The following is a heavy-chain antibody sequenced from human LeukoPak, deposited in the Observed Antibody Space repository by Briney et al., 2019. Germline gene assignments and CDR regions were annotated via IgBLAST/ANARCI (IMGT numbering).Heavy chain of an antibody. CDR3: ARDRHGSGTYNYYGMDV. Sequence: ASVKVSCKASGYTFTTYYMHWARQAPGQGLEWMGIINPGGGSTSYAQKFQGRVTITRDTSTSTVYMEVSSLRSEDTAVYYCARDRHGSGTYNYYGMDVWGQGTTVTVSS. CDR1: GYTFTTYY. V-gene: IGHV1-46*01. CDR2: INPGGGST. J-gene: IGHJ6*02. D-gene: IGHD3-10*01.